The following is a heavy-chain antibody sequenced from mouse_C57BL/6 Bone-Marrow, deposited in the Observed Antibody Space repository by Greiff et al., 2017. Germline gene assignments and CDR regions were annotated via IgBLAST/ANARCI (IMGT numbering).Heavy chain of an antibody. CDR1: GYTFTSYW. CDR2: IHPSDSDT. V-gene: IGHV1-74*01. D-gene: IGHD3-2*02. J-gene: IGHJ2*01. Sequence: VKLVESGTVLARPGASVKMSCKTSGYTFTSYWMHWVKQRPGQGLEWIGRIHPSDSDTNYNQKFKGKATLTVDKSSSTAYMQLSSLTSEDSAVYYCAIGAQATYYFDYWGQGTTLTVAS. CDR3: AIGAQATYYFDY.